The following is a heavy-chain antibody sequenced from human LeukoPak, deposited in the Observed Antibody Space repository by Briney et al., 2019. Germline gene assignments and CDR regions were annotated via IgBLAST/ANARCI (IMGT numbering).Heavy chain of an antibody. CDR3: ARRYCSSTSCEYFDY. CDR2: ISPNNGNT. J-gene: IGHJ4*02. CDR1: GYIFFNYG. Sequence: ASVKVSCKASGYIFFNYGISWVRQAPGQGLEWMGWISPNNGNTDFAQNFQDRVTMTTDTSTSTVYMELRSLRSDDTAVYYCARRYCSSTSCEYFDYWGQGTLVTVSS. D-gene: IGHD2-2*01. V-gene: IGHV1-18*01.